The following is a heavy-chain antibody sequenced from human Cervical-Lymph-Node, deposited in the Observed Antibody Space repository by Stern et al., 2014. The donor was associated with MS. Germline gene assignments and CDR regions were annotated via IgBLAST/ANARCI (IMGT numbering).Heavy chain of an antibody. J-gene: IGHJ4*02. Sequence: QMQLVQSGAEVKKPGSSVRVSCKSSGGTFSSYSFSWVRQAPGQGLEWMGTIVPMFGTSNYAQTFQGRAQITAEESTSTAYMELHSLTSDDTAIFYCARDLAMNTGYYFDQWGQGTLVTVSS. CDR3: ARDLAMNTGYYFDQ. V-gene: IGHV1-69*18. CDR2: IVPMFGTS. D-gene: IGHD2-15*01. CDR1: GGTFSSYS.